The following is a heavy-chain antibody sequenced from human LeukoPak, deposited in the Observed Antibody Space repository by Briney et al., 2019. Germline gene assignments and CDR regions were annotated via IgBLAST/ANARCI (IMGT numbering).Heavy chain of an antibody. Sequence: GGSLRLSCAASGFTFRSYAMNWVRQAPGKGLEWVSVIYSGGSTYYADSVKGRFTISRDNSKNTLYLQMNSLRAEDTAVYYCARDRYSGWTSPPRYMDVWGKGTTVTVSS. J-gene: IGHJ6*03. CDR2: IYSGGST. CDR3: ARDRYSGWTSPPRYMDV. D-gene: IGHD5-12*01. CDR1: GFTFRSYA. V-gene: IGHV3-53*01.